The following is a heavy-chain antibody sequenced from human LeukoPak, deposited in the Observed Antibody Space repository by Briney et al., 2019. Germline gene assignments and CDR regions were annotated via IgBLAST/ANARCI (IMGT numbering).Heavy chain of an antibody. V-gene: IGHV3-23*01. Sequence: GGSLRLSCVASGFTFSSYGMSWVRQAPGKGLEWVSGISGNGGGTYYADSVKGRFTISRDNSKNTLYLQLNSLRAEDTAVYYCGRDPDSLYYYDSSGRDYWGQGTLVTVSS. CDR1: GFTFSSYG. D-gene: IGHD3-22*01. CDR3: GRDPDSLYYYDSSGRDY. J-gene: IGHJ4*02. CDR2: ISGNGGGT.